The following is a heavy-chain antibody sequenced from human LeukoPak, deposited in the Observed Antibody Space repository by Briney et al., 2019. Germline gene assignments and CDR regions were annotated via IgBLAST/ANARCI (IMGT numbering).Heavy chain of an antibody. J-gene: IGHJ5*02. CDR2: IYYSGST. Sequence: SETLSLTCTVSGGSISSYYWSWIRQPPGKGLGWIGYIYYSGSTNYNPSLKSRVTISVDTSKNQFSLKLSSVTAADTAVYYCARDTAYYGSGSLYNWFDPWGQGTLVTVSS. D-gene: IGHD3-10*01. CDR3: ARDTAYYGSGSLYNWFDP. V-gene: IGHV4-59*01. CDR1: GGSISSYY.